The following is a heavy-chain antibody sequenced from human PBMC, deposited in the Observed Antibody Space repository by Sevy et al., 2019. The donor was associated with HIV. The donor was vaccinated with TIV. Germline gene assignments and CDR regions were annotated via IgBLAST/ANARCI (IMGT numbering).Heavy chain of an antibody. CDR3: VRAIAADGSF. D-gene: IGHD6-13*01. J-gene: IGHJ4*02. CDR1: GFIFSNFA. Sequence: GGSLRLSCAASGFIFSNFAMHWVRQAPGKGLEWVANIKQDGSVKYYVDSVKGRFTISRDNARNLLYLQMNSLRAEDTALYYCVRAIAADGSFWGQGTLVTVSS. CDR2: IKQDGSVK. V-gene: IGHV3-7*01.